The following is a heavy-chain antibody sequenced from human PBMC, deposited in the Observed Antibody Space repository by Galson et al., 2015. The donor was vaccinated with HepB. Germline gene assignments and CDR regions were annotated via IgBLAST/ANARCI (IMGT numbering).Heavy chain of an antibody. Sequence: SVKVSCKASGGTFSSYAISWVRQAPGQGLEWMGGIIPILGIANYAQKFQGRVTITADKSTSTAYMELSSLRSEDTAVYYCARGGEYSSSSGGDYWGQGTLVTVSS. V-gene: IGHV1-69*10. D-gene: IGHD6-6*01. CDR1: GGTFSSYA. J-gene: IGHJ4*02. CDR2: IIPILGIA. CDR3: ARGGEYSSSSGGDY.